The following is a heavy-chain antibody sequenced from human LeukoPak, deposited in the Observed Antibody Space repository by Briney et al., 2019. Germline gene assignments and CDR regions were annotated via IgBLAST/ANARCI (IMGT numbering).Heavy chain of an antibody. Sequence: ASVKVSCKASGYAFTSYGISWVRQAPGQGLESMGWISAYNGNTNYAQKLQGRVTMTTDTSTSTAYMELRSLRSDDTAVYYCARLRITIFGVALIFDYWGQGTLVTVSS. D-gene: IGHD3-3*01. V-gene: IGHV1-18*01. CDR2: ISAYNGNT. CDR3: ARLRITIFGVALIFDY. J-gene: IGHJ4*02. CDR1: GYAFTSYG.